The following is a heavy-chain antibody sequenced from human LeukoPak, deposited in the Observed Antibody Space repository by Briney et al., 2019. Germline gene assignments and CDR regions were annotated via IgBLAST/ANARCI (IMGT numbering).Heavy chain of an antibody. CDR1: GGSIASFY. J-gene: IGHJ4*02. D-gene: IGHD3-3*01. CDR2: IFYSGST. CDR3: ARRAKDFWSNFDY. Sequence: PSETLSLTCTVSGGSIASFYWSWIGQPPGKGLEWIGYIFYSGSTNYNPSLKSQVTISVDTSNNQFSLKLSSVTAADTAVYYCARRAKDFWSNFDYWGQGTLVTVSS. V-gene: IGHV4-59*08.